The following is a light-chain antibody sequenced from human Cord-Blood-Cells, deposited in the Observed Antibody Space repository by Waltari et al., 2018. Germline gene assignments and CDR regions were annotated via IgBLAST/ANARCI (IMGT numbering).Light chain of an antibody. CDR2: WAS. J-gene: IGKJ4*01. CDR1: QSVLYSSNNKNY. CDR3: QQYYSTPLT. Sequence: NCKSSQSVLYSSNNKNYLAWYQQKPGQPPKLLIYWASTRESGVPDRFSGSGSGTDFTLTISSLQAEDVAVYYCQQYYSTPLTFGGGTKVEIK. V-gene: IGKV4-1*01.